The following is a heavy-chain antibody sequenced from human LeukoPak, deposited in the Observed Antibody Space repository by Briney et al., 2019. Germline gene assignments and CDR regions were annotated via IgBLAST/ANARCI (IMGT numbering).Heavy chain of an antibody. J-gene: IGHJ4*02. D-gene: IGHD3-22*01. CDR2: VNHNGST. V-gene: IGHV4-34*01. Sequence: PSETLSLTCAVYGGSFSGYYWSWIRQPPGKGLEWIGKVNHNGSTKYNPSLKSRVTISVDTSKNQFSLQLTSLTAADTAVYYCARALPYYHASSGYLDYWGQGTLVTVSS. CDR1: GGSFSGYY. CDR3: ARALPYYHASSGYLDY.